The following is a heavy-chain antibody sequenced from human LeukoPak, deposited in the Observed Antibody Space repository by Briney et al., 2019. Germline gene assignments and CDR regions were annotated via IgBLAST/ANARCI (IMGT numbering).Heavy chain of an antibody. CDR1: GYTFTSYY. J-gene: IGHJ4*02. CDR2: INPSGGST. V-gene: IGHV1-46*01. Sequence: ASVKVSCKASGYTFTSYYMHWVRQAPGQGLEWMGIINPSGGSTSYAQKLQGRVTMTTDTSTSTAYMELRSLRSDDTAVYYCARITQTDYDFDYWGQGTLVIVSS. CDR3: ARITQTDYDFDY. D-gene: IGHD4-17*01.